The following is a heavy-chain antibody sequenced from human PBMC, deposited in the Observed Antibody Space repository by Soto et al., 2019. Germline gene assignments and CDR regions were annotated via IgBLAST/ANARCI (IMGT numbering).Heavy chain of an antibody. CDR3: AKEGHYDSSGYYCDF. V-gene: IGHV3-23*01. D-gene: IGHD3-22*01. CDR1: GFTFIAYA. J-gene: IGHJ4*02. Sequence: GGSLRLSCAASGFTFIAYAMSWVRQAPGKGLEWVSTISGSGGSTYYADSVKGRFSISRDKSKNMLYLQMNSLRAEDTAVYYCAKEGHYDSSGYYCDFWGQGTLVTVSS. CDR2: ISGSGGST.